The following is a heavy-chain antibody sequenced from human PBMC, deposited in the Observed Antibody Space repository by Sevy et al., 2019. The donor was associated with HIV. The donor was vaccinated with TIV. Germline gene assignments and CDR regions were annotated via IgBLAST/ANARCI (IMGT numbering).Heavy chain of an antibody. D-gene: IGHD3-16*01. Sequence: ASVKVSCQASGYTFIGYYIHWVRQAPGQGLEWMGRINPNSGGRNYAQRFQGRVTMTRDTSISTAYMELSRLRSDDTAVYYCACYAIDVFYIWGQGTMVTVSS. V-gene: IGHV1-2*06. J-gene: IGHJ3*02. CDR3: ACYAIDVFYI. CDR1: GYTFIGYY. CDR2: INPNSGGR.